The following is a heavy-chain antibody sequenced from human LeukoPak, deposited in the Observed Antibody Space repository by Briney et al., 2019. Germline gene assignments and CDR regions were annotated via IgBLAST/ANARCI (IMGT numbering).Heavy chain of an antibody. V-gene: IGHV3-7*01. D-gene: IGHD3-10*02. CDR2: INPDGSEK. CDR1: GFTFSSDW. CDR3: AELGITMIGGV. J-gene: IGHJ6*04. Sequence: GGSLRLSCAVSGFTFSSDWMIWVRQAPGKGLEWVANINPDGSEKNYVDSVRGRFTISRDNAKNSLDLQMNSLRAEDTAVYYCAELGITMIGGVWGKGTTVTISS.